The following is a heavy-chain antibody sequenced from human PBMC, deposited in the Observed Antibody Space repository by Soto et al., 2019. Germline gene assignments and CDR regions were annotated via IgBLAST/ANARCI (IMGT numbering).Heavy chain of an antibody. V-gene: IGHV1-46*01. D-gene: IGHD6-25*01. J-gene: IGHJ4*02. CDR1: GYIFTTYS. Sequence: QVQLVQSGAEMKRPGASVILSCKASGYIFTTYSIHWVRQTAGQGLEWMAKVDPRDGSTGYAQKFRSRVSMAWDTSTGTVSMEVSSLTSDDTATYYCARVRSSGREFDYWGQGTQVTVSS. CDR2: VDPRDGST. CDR3: ARVRSSGREFDY.